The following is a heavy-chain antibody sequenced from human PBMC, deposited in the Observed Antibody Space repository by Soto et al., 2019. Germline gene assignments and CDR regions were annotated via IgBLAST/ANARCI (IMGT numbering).Heavy chain of an antibody. CDR1: GYTLTELS. Sequence: ASVKVSCKVSGYTLTELSMHCVRQAPGKGLEWMGGFDPEDGETIYAQKFQGRVTMTEDTSTDTAYMELSSLRSEDTAVYYCATGSRWVPIRGTYMAVWVKGTTVTVSS. CDR3: ATGSRWVPIRGTYMAV. J-gene: IGHJ6*03. CDR2: FDPEDGET. D-gene: IGHD3-10*01. V-gene: IGHV1-24*01.